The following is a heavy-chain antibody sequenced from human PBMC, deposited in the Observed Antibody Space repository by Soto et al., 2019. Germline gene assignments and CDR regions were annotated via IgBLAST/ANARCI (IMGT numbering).Heavy chain of an antibody. V-gene: IGHV3-23*01. J-gene: IGHJ4*02. CDR2: ISGGGGNT. Sequence: GSLRLSCTASGFTFNDYAMSWVRQAPGKGLEWVSGISGGGGNTYYADSVKGLFTISRDNSKNTLYLQMNSLRAEDTAVYYCAKDTFPFLRDSSGYYFDYWGQGTLVTVSS. CDR1: GFTFNDYA. CDR3: AKDTFPFLRDSSGYYFDY. D-gene: IGHD3-22*01.